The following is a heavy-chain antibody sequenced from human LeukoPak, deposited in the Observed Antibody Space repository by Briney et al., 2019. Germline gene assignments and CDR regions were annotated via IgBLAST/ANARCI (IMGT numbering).Heavy chain of an antibody. J-gene: IGHJ4*02. CDR2: INHSGST. CDR1: GGSFSGYY. CDR3: ARGPNYYGRGSHLFDW. D-gene: IGHD3-10*01. Sequence: SETLSLTCAVYGGSFSGYYWSWIRQPPGKGLEWIGEINHSGSTNYNPSLKSRVTISVDSSKNQFSLRLSSVTAADTAVYSCARGPNYYGRGSHLFDWWGQGTRVTVSS. V-gene: IGHV4-34*01.